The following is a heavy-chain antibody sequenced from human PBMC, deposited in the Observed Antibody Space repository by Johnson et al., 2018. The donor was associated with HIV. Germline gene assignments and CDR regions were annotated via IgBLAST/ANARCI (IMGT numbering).Heavy chain of an antibody. J-gene: IGHJ3*02. Sequence: VQLVESGGGVVQPGKSLTLSCVGSGLSFSNFGIHWVRQAPGKGPEWVANIKQDGSEKYYVDSVKGRFTISRDNAKNSLYLQMNSLRVEDTAVYYCARGPVFDIWGQGTMVTVSS. V-gene: IGHV3-7*01. CDR2: IKQDGSEK. CDR1: GLSFSNFG. CDR3: ARGPVFDI.